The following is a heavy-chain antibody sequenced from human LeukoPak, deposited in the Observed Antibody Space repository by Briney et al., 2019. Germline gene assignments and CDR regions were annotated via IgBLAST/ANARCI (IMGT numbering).Heavy chain of an antibody. CDR1: GFTFSSYD. CDR2: IGSGGDP. J-gene: IGHJ4*02. V-gene: IGHV3-13*05. CDR3: ARGTSSGFDY. Sequence: GGSLRLSCAASGFTFSSYDIHWVRHAAGEGLEWVSAIGSGGDPFYAGSVRGRFTISRENAKNSLYLQMNSLRAGDTAVYYCARGTSSGFDYWGQGTLVTVSS. D-gene: IGHD6-19*01.